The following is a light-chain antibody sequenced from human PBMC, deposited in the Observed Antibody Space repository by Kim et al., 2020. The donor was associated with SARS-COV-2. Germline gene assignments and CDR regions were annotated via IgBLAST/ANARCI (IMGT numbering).Light chain of an antibody. CDR1: KLGDKY. J-gene: IGLJ2*01. CDR3: QAWDSSTVV. CDR2: QDS. Sequence: SVSPGQTASITCSGDKLGDKYACWYQQKPCQSPVLVIYQDSKRPSGIPERFSGSNSGNTATLTISGTQAMDEAYYYCQAWDSSTVVFGGGTQLTVL. V-gene: IGLV3-1*01.